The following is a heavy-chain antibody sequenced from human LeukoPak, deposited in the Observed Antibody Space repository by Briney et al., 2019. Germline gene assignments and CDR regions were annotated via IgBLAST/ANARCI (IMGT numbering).Heavy chain of an antibody. Sequence: PGGSLILPCAASGFTASSNYMSWVRQAPGKELEWVAVIYSGGSAFSAYSVKGRFTISRDNSKTTLYLQMSSLRAEDTAVHYGARDRGPPYGVCPDDSFDLWGQGTMVTVSS. CDR2: IYSGGSA. CDR1: GFTASSNY. CDR3: ARDRGPPYGVCPDDSFDL. D-gene: IGHD4-17*01. V-gene: IGHV3-53*01. J-gene: IGHJ3*01.